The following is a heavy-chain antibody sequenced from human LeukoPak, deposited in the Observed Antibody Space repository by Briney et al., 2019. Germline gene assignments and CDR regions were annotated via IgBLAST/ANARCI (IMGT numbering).Heavy chain of an antibody. CDR1: GFTFSSYS. J-gene: IGHJ3*02. Sequence: GGSLRLSCAASGFTFSSYSMNWVRQAPGKGLEWVSSISSSSSYIYYADSVKGRFTISRDNAKNSLYLQMNSLRAEDTAVYYCAREDYDSSGYRAFDIWGQGTMVTVSS. D-gene: IGHD3-22*01. CDR2: ISSSSSYI. V-gene: IGHV3-21*01. CDR3: AREDYDSSGYRAFDI.